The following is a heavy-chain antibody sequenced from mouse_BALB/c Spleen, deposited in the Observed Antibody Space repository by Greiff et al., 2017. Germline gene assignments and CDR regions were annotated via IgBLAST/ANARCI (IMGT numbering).Heavy chain of an antibody. V-gene: IGHV1S81*02. CDR3: ARGVFAY. CDR1: GYTFTSYW. CDR2: INPSNGRT. J-gene: IGHJ3*01. Sequence: QVQLQQPGAELVKPGASVNLSCKASGYTFTSYWMHWVNQSPGQGLEWIGEINPSNGRTYYNEKFKSKATLTVDKSSSTAYMQLSSLTSEDSAVYYCARGVFAYWGQGTLVTVSA.